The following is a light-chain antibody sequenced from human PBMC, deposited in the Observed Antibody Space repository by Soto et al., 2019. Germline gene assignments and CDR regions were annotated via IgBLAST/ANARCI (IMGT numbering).Light chain of an antibody. CDR2: GAS. CDR3: QQYNNWPKT. CDR1: QSVSSN. V-gene: IGKV3-15*01. J-gene: IGKJ1*01. Sequence: EIVMTQSPATLSVSPGEGATLSCRASQSVSSNLAWYQQKPGQAPRLLIYGASTRATGIPARFSGSGSGTEFTLTISSLQYEDFAVYYCQQYNNWPKTFGQGTKVDI.